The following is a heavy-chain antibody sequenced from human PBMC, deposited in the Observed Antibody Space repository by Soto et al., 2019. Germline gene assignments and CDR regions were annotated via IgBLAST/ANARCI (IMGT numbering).Heavy chain of an antibody. CDR3: YLVGASPGVC. J-gene: IGHJ4*02. D-gene: IGHD1-26*01. CDR2: ISYDGSNK. Sequence: QVQLVESGGGVVQPGRSLRLSCAASGFTFSSYGMHWVRQAPGKGLEWVALISYDGSNKYYTDSVKGRFTISRDNSKNTLYLQMNSLRPVDTAMYYCYLVGASPGVCWGQGTLVTVSS. V-gene: IGHV3-30*03. CDR1: GFTFSSYG.